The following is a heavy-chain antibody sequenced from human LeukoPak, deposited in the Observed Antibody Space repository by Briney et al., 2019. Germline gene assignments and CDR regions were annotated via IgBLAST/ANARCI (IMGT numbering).Heavy chain of an antibody. V-gene: IGHV3-11*04. J-gene: IGHJ4*02. Sequence: GGSLRLSCTASGFNFSDYYMSWIRQAPGKGLEWVSYISSSGSTIYYADSVKGRFTISRDNAKNSLYLQMNSLRAEDTAVYYCARGFRRGYSYGYNFDYWGQGTLVTVSS. CDR1: GFNFSDYY. CDR2: ISSSGSTI. D-gene: IGHD5-18*01. CDR3: ARGFRRGYSYGYNFDY.